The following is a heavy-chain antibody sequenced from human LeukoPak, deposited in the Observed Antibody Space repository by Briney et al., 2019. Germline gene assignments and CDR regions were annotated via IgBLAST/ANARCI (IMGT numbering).Heavy chain of an antibody. V-gene: IGHV4-4*07. Sequence: SETLSLTCTVSGGSISNYYWTWIRQPAGKGLEWIGRFYARGNTNYNPSLKSRVTMSVDTSKNQLSLKLTSVTAADTAVYYCARTTEGGYSYGYFYYYYMDVWGKGTTVTISS. J-gene: IGHJ6*03. CDR3: ARTTEGGYSYGYFYYYYMDV. D-gene: IGHD5-18*01. CDR1: GGSISNYY. CDR2: FYARGNT.